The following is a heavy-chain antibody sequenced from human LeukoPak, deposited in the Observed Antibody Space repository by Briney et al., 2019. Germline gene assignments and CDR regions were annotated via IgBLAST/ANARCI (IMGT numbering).Heavy chain of an antibody. CDR1: GGSISSGGYS. D-gene: IGHD2-15*01. CDR2: IYHSGST. V-gene: IGHV4-30-2*01. Sequence: TLSLTCAVSGGSISSGGYSWSRIRQPPGKGLEWIGYIYHSGSTYYNPSLKSRVTISVDRSKNQFSLKLSSVTAADTAVYYCARVKVAEYGMDVWGKGTTVTVSS. CDR3: ARVKVAEYGMDV. J-gene: IGHJ6*04.